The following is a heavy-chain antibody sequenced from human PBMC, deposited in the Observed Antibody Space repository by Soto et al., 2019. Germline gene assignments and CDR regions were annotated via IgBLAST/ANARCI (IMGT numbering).Heavy chain of an antibody. J-gene: IGHJ3*02. CDR3: ARVALGDYVWGGYRTFDAFDI. CDR2: ISAYNGNT. Sequence: QVQLVQSGAEVKKPGASVKVSCKASGYTFTSYGISWVRQAPGQGLEWMGWISAYNGNTHYAQKLQGRVTITPDSSTSTAYMELSGLRSDDTSVYYCARVALGDYVWGGYRTFDAFDIWGQGTMVAVSA. D-gene: IGHD3-16*02. CDR1: GYTFTSYG. V-gene: IGHV1-18*01.